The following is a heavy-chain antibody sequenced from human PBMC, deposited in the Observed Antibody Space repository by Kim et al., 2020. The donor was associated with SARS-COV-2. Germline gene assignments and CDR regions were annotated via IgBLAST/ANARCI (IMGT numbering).Heavy chain of an antibody. D-gene: IGHD6-13*01. CDR3: ARVSAGTEGDAVDI. J-gene: IGHJ3*02. Sequence: AGSVKGRFTISGGTAKNSLYLLMNSRRAEDTAVYYCARVSAGTEGDAVDIWGQGTMVTVSS. V-gene: IGHV3-11*01.